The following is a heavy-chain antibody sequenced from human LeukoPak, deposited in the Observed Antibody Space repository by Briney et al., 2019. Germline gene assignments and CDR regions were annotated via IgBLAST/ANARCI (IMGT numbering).Heavy chain of an antibody. CDR3: AKDPPTTGTTFDN. Sequence: PGGSLRLSCAASGFTFSSYAMSWVRQAPGKGLEWVSSIGGGGVDTYHADPVKGRFTISRDNSKNTLYLQMNSLRVEDTAVYYCAKDPPTTGTTFDNWGRGTLVTVSS. D-gene: IGHD1-1*01. J-gene: IGHJ4*02. CDR1: GFTFSSYA. CDR2: IGGGGVDT. V-gene: IGHV3-23*01.